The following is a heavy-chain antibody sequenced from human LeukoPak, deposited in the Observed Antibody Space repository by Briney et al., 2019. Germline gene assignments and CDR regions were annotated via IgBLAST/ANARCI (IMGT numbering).Heavy chain of an antibody. CDR1: GYTFTSYG. D-gene: IGHD4-11*01. CDR3: ARDLYRDSLPVSWFDP. V-gene: IGHV1-18*01. Sequence: ASVKVSCKASGYTFTSYGISWVRQAPGQGLEWMGWISDYNGNTNYAQKLQGRVTMTTDTSASTAYMELRSLRSDDTAVYYCARDLYRDSLPVSWFDPWGQGTLVTVSS. J-gene: IGHJ5*02. CDR2: ISDYNGNT.